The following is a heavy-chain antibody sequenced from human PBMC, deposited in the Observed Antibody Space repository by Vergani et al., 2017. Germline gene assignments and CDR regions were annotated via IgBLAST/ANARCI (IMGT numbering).Heavy chain of an antibody. D-gene: IGHD3-22*01. CDR1: GFTFDDYT. Sequence: EVQLVESGGVVVQPGGSLRLSCAASGFTFDDYTMHWVRQAPGKGLEWVSLISWDGGSTYYADSVKGRFTISRDNSKNSLYLQMNSLRTEDTALYYCTKGGYYYDSSGPFDYWGQGTLVTVSS. CDR2: ISWDGGST. J-gene: IGHJ4*02. V-gene: IGHV3-43*01. CDR3: TKGGYYYDSSGPFDY.